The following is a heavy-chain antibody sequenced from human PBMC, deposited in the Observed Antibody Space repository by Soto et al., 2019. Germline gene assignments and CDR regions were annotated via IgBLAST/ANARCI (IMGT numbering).Heavy chain of an antibody. J-gene: IGHJ6*02. CDR1: GGSISSGDYC. D-gene: IGHD3-10*01. CDR2: IYYSGST. V-gene: IGHV4-30-4*01. Sequence: SETVSLTCTVSGGSISSGDYCWSWIRQPPGNGLEWIGYIYYSGSTHYNPSLKSRVTMSVDTSKNQFSLRLSSVAAADTAVYYCARGLYYYASGGYYNDPYYYGMVVWGQGTTVTVSS. CDR3: ARGLYYYASGGYYNDPYYYGMVV.